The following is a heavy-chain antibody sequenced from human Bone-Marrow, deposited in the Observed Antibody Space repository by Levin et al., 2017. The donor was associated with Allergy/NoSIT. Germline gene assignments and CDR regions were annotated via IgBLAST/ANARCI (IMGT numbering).Heavy chain of an antibody. Sequence: GESLKISCEVSGSTFTNYAMTWVRQAPGKGLEWVSSIRGSTDKTYYADSVKGRFTISRDNSKNTVYLQMNSLRVEDTAVDYCEGKPAADYYYHYGMDVWGQGTTVTVSS. CDR3: EGKPAADYYYHYGMDV. V-gene: IGHV3-23*01. J-gene: IGHJ6*02. CDR2: IRGSTDKT. CDR1: GSTFTNYA. D-gene: IGHD2-2*01.